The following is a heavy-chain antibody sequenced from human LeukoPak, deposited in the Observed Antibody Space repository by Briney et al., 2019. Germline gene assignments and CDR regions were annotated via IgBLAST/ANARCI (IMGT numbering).Heavy chain of an antibody. D-gene: IGHD3-3*01. J-gene: IGHJ3*02. CDR1: GFTFSSYG. Sequence: PGGFLRLSCAASGFTFSSYGMHWVRQAPGKGLEWVAVIWYDGSNKYYADSVKGRFTISRDNSKNTLYLQMNSLRAEDTAVYYCAKSYYDFWSGYYTGAAFDIWGQGTMVTVSS. CDR2: IWYDGSNK. CDR3: AKSYYDFWSGYYTGAAFDI. V-gene: IGHV3-33*06.